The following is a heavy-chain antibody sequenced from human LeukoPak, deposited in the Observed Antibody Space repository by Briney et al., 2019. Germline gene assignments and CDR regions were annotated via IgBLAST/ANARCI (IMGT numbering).Heavy chain of an antibody. CDR3: ARDMYDSSGYYYIGVDY. J-gene: IGHJ4*02. CDR2: INHSGST. D-gene: IGHD3-22*01. Sequence: SETLSLTCAVYGGSFSGYYWSWIRQPPGKGLEWIGVINHSGSTNYNPSLKSRVTISVDTSKNQFSLKLSSVTAADTAVYYCARDMYDSSGYYYIGVDYWGQGALVTVSS. CDR1: GGSFSGYY. V-gene: IGHV4-34*01.